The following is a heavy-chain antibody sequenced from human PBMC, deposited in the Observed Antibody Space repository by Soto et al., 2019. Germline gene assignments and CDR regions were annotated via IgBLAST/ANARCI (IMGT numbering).Heavy chain of an antibody. CDR1: GFTFSIYA. Sequence: GGSLRLSCAASGFTFSIYAMSWVRQAPGKGLEWVSAISGSGGSTYYADSVKGRFTISRDNSKNTLYLQMNSLRAEDTAVYYCAKGDYYDILTGSQSAFDIWGQGTMVTVSS. D-gene: IGHD3-9*01. CDR3: AKGDYYDILTGSQSAFDI. J-gene: IGHJ3*02. CDR2: ISGSGGST. V-gene: IGHV3-23*01.